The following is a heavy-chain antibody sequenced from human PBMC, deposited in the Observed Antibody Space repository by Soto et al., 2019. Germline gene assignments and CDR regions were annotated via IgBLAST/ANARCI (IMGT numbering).Heavy chain of an antibody. Sequence: GGSLRLSCAASGFTVSSNYMSWVRQAPGKGLEWVSVIYSGGSTYYADSVKGRFTISRDNSKNTLYLQMNSLRAEDTAVYYCARDLVAAAGISYGMDVWGQGPTVPVSS. CDR1: GFTVSSNY. V-gene: IGHV3-53*01. CDR2: IYSGGST. J-gene: IGHJ6*02. CDR3: ARDLVAAAGISYGMDV. D-gene: IGHD6-13*01.